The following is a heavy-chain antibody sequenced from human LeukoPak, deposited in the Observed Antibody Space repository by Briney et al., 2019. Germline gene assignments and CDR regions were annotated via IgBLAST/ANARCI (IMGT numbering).Heavy chain of an antibody. V-gene: IGHV3-7*01. Sequence: PGGSLRLSCAASGFTFSTYGMSWVRQAPGKGLEWVANIKQDGSEKYYVDSVKGRFTISRDNAKNSLYLQMNSLRAEDTAVYYCARDPWGYSSGWYPHWGQGTLVTVSS. CDR1: GFTFSTYG. J-gene: IGHJ4*02. D-gene: IGHD6-19*01. CDR3: ARDPWGYSSGWYPH. CDR2: IKQDGSEK.